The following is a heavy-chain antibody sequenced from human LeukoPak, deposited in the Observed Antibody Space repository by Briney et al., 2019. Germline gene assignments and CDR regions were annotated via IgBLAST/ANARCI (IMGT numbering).Heavy chain of an antibody. D-gene: IGHD2-15*01. CDR2: INPNSGGT. J-gene: IGHJ4*02. CDR3: ARVSRSAPYCSGGSCYSIPDY. V-gene: IGHV1-2*06. Sequence: ASVKVSCKASGYAFTGYYMHWVRQAPGQGLEWMGRINPNSGGTNCAQKFQGRVTMTRDTSISTAYMELSRLRSDDTAVYYCARVSRSAPYCSGGSCYSIPDYWGQGTLVTVSS. CDR1: GYAFTGYY.